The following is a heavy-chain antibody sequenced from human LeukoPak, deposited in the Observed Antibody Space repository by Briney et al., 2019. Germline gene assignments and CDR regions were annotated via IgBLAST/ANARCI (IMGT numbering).Heavy chain of an antibody. V-gene: IGHV3-30*04. CDR3: AKEAQGCSITSCYFDS. D-gene: IGHD2-2*01. J-gene: IGHJ4*02. CDR1: GFTFSSYA. Sequence: GGSLRLSCAASGFTFSSYALHWVRQAPGKGLEWVAVISYDGINKYYADSVKGRFTISRDNSKNTLYLQMNSLRAEDTAVYYCAKEAQGCSITSCYFDSWGQGNLVTVSS. CDR2: ISYDGINK.